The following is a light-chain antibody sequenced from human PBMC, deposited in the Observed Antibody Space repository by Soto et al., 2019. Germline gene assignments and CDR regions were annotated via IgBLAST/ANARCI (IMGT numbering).Light chain of an antibody. J-gene: IGKJ1*01. CDR2: DAS. Sequence: EVVLTQSPGTLPLSPGERATLSCRASQSVSLSLAWYQQKPGQAPRLLIYDASKRASGFPARFSGSGSGTDFTLTISSPEPEDFAVYYCQERTGWPPWTFGQGTKVDIK. CDR1: QSVSLS. CDR3: QERTGWPPWT. V-gene: IGKV3-11*01.